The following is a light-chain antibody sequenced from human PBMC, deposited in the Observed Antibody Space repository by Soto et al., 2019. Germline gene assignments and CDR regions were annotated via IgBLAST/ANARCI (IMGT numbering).Light chain of an antibody. Sequence: EIVLTQSPGTISLSPGERATLSCRASQSVTSPFLAWYQQKPGQPPSLLIYSTSGRATGIPDRFSGSGSGTDFTLTISSLDPEESAVYYCHQYSSSPRTFGQG. V-gene: IGKV3-20*01. CDR3: HQYSSSPRT. J-gene: IGKJ1*01. CDR2: STS. CDR1: QSVTSPF.